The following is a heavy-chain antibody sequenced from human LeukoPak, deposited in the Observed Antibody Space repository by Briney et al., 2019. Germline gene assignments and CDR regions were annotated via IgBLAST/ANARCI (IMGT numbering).Heavy chain of an antibody. CDR1: GYTFTTYD. J-gene: IGHJ4*02. D-gene: IGHD5/OR15-5a*01. V-gene: IGHV1-8*01. Sequence: ASVKVSCKASGYTFTTYDINWVRQATGQGLEWMGWINPNSGNAGSPQKFRGRVTMTRSTSISTAYMELSSLTSEDTGVYYCVVHDGNTPFDYWGQGTLVTVSS. CDR3: VVHDGNTPFDY. CDR2: INPNSGNA.